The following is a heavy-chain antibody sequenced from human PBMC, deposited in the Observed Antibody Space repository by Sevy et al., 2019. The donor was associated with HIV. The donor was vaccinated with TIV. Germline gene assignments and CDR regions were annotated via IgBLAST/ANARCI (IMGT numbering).Heavy chain of an antibody. D-gene: IGHD6-6*01. V-gene: IGHV3-30-3*01. CDR2: ISYDGSNK. CDR1: GFTFSSYA. CDR3: ARDLIAARPYYYYGMDV. Sequence: GGSLRLSCAASGFTFSSYAMHWVRQAPGKGLEWVAVISYDGSNKYYADSVKGRFTISRDNSKKPLYLQMNSLRAEDTAVYYCARDLIAARPYYYYGMDVWGQGTTVTVSS. J-gene: IGHJ6*02.